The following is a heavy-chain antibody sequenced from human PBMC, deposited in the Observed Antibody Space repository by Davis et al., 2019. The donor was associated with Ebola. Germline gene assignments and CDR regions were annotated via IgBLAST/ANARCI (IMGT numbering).Heavy chain of an antibody. Sequence: AASVKVSCKASGYTFTSYGISWVRQAPRQGLEWMGWISTYNGNTNFAQKLQGRVTMTTDTSTSSAYMELRSLRSDDTAVYYCVRMAAAGTKLDVWGQGTTVTVSS. CDR3: VRMAAAGTKLDV. D-gene: IGHD6-13*01. CDR1: GYTFTSYG. J-gene: IGHJ6*02. CDR2: ISTYNGNT. V-gene: IGHV1-18*04.